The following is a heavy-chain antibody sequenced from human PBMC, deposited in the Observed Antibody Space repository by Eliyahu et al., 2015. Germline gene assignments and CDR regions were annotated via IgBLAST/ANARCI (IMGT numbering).Heavy chain of an antibody. J-gene: IGHJ4*02. CDR3: AKDKKTMVQGGFGY. CDR2: IXGSGGST. CDR1: GXXFSSYA. V-gene: IGHV3-23*01. D-gene: IGHD3-10*01. Sequence: EVQLLESGGGLVQPGGSLRLXXXASGXXFSSYAMSWVRQAPGKGLXWXSAIXGSGGSTYYADSVKGRFTISRDNSKNTLYLQMNSLRAEDTAVYYCAKDKKTMVQGGFGYWGQGTLVTVSS.